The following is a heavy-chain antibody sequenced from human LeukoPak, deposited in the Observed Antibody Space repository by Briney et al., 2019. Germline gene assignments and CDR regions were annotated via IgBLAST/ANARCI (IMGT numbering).Heavy chain of an antibody. CDR3: ARGVANYYDNSGYQN. J-gene: IGHJ4*02. V-gene: IGHV3-53*01. CDR2: IYSGDNT. CDR1: GFTVSSNY. D-gene: IGHD3-22*01. Sequence: GGSLRLSCAASGFTVSSNYMSWVRQAPGKGLEWVSLIYSGDNTNYADSVKGRFTISRDNSKNTLYLQMNSLRAEDTAVYYCARGVANYYDNSGYQNWGQGTLVTVSS.